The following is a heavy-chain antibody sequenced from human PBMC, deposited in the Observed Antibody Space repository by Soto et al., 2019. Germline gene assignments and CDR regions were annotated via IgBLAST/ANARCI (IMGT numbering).Heavy chain of an antibody. CDR2: ISGSGGST. CDR1: GFTFSSYA. Sequence: EVQLLESGGGLVQPGGSLRLSCAASGFTFSSYAMSWVRQAPGKGLEWVSAISGSGGSTYYADSVKGRFTISRDNPKNTLYLQMNSLRAEDTAVYYCAKDGEDIVVVVAANDYWGQGTLVTVSS. D-gene: IGHD2-15*01. V-gene: IGHV3-23*01. J-gene: IGHJ4*02. CDR3: AKDGEDIVVVVAANDY.